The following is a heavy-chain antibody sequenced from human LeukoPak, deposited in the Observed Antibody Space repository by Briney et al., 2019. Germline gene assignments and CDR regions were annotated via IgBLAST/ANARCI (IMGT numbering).Heavy chain of an antibody. D-gene: IGHD4-17*01. CDR1: GGSISSSSYY. J-gene: IGHJ6*02. V-gene: IGHV4-39*01. Sequence: PSETLSLTCTVSGGSISSSSYYWGWIRQPPGKGLEWIGSIYYNGSTYYNPSLKSRVTISVDTSKNQFSLKLSSVTAADTAVYYCARLMAFDTVTTFYSYYYYYYGMDVWGQGTTVAVSS. CDR3: ARLMAFDTVTTFYSYYYYYYGMDV. CDR2: IYYNGST.